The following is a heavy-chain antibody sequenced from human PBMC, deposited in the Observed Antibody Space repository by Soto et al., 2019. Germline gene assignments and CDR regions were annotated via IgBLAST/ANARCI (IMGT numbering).Heavy chain of an antibody. V-gene: IGHV1-69*19. CDR2: ISPMFGAA. CDR3: AREVQVHTPAFVY. Sequence: QVQLVQSGAEMKKPGSSVKVSCQSSGGTFNTYAMNWVRQAPGQGPEWMGDISPMFGAANYAPKFQGRVTITADESTATSYTQLSSLTSEGTALYFCAREVQVHTPAFVYWGQGTLVTVS. J-gene: IGHJ4*02. CDR1: GGTFNTYA. D-gene: IGHD3-10*01.